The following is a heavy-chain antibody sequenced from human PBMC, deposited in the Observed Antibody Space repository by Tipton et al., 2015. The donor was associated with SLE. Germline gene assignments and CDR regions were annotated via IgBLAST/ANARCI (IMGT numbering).Heavy chain of an antibody. CDR1: RFAFSIYA. D-gene: IGHD2-15*01. V-gene: IGHV3-30*04. CDR2: ISYDGSNK. CDR3: AASLVDYFDY. J-gene: IGHJ4*02. Sequence: SLRLSCAASRFAFSIYAMHWVRQAPGKGLEWVAVISYDGSNKYYADSVKGRFTISRDNSKNTLYLQMNSLRAEDTAVYYCAASLVDYFDYWGQGTLVTVSP.